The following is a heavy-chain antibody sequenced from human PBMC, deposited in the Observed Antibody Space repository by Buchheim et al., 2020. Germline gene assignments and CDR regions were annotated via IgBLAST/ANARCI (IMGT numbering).Heavy chain of an antibody. CDR1: RFSFSSNA. V-gene: IGHV3-23*01. CDR3: AKDRNSLWFGEFIH. J-gene: IGHJ4*01. D-gene: IGHD3-10*01. CDR2: VSASGQKT. Sequence: EVQLLESGGGLVQPGGSLRLSCEASRFSFSSNAMAWVRQAPGKGLEWVAAVSASGQKTFYADSVKGRFTISRDNSNTLMYLQMSSLRAEDTAVYYCAKDRNSLWFGEFIHWGQG.